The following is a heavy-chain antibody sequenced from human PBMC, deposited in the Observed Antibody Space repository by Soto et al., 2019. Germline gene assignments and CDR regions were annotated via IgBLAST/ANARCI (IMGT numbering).Heavy chain of an antibody. V-gene: IGHV4-4*02. D-gene: IGHD2-15*01. CDR3: ARAEGSAGYCSGGSCYTVEN. J-gene: IGHJ4*02. CDR1: GGSISSSNW. CDR2: IYHSGST. Sequence: QVQLQESGPGLVKPSGTLSLTCAVSGGSISSSNWWSWVRQPPGKGLEWIGEIYHSGSTNYNPSLKSPVTISVDKSKNQFSLKLSSVTAADTAVYYCARAEGSAGYCSGGSCYTVENWGQGTLVTVSS.